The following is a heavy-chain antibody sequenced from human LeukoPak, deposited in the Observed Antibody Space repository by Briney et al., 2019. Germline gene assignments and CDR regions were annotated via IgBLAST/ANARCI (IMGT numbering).Heavy chain of an antibody. CDR2: ISYDGSNK. D-gene: IGHD4-11*01. CDR3: AKVGLPVTTILDYFDY. Sequence: EGSLRLSCAASGFTFSSYGMHWVRQAPGKGLEWVALISYDGSNKYYADSVKGRFTISRDNSKNTLYLQMNSLRAEDTAVYYCAKVGLPVTTILDYFDYWGQGTLVTVSS. J-gene: IGHJ4*02. V-gene: IGHV3-30*18. CDR1: GFTFSSYG.